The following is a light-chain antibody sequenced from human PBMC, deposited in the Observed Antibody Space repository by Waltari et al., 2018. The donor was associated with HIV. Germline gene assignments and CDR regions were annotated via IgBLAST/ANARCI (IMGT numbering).Light chain of an antibody. Sequence: QSALTQPASVSGSLGQSISISCIGSSLALGFYHLFHWYQVSPCKPPKLIIHEVNKRPSGVSDRFSGSKSGKTASLTISGLQTEDEADYYCCSYAGDSNYVFGTGTKVTVL. CDR1: SLALGFYHL. J-gene: IGLJ1*01. V-gene: IGLV2-23*02. CDR2: EVN. CDR3: CSYAGDSNYV.